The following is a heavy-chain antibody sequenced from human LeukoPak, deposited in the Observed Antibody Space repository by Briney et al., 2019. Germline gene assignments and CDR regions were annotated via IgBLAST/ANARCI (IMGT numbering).Heavy chain of an antibody. CDR3: ARPHSSGWYGRGAFDI. Sequence: GESLKISCKGSGYSFTSYWIGWVRQMPGKGLEWMGIIYPGDSDTRYCPSFQGQVTISADKSISTAYLQWSSLKASDTAMYYCARPHSSGWYGRGAFDIWGQGTMVTVSS. V-gene: IGHV5-51*01. CDR1: GYSFTSYW. J-gene: IGHJ3*02. D-gene: IGHD6-19*01. CDR2: IYPGDSDT.